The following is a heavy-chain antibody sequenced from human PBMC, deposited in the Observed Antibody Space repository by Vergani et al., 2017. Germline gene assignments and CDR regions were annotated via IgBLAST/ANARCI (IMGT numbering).Heavy chain of an antibody. CDR2: IYYSGST. CDR1: GGSISSGGYY. V-gene: IGHV4-31*03. Sequence: QLQLQESGPGLVKPSQTLSLTCTVSGGSISSGGYYLSWIRQHPGKGLEWIGYIYYSGSTNYNPSLRSRVTISVDTSKNQFSLKLSSVTAADTAVYYCARVVAAAGTREVGWFDPWGQGTLVTVSS. CDR3: ARVVAAAGTREVGWFDP. J-gene: IGHJ5*02. D-gene: IGHD6-13*01.